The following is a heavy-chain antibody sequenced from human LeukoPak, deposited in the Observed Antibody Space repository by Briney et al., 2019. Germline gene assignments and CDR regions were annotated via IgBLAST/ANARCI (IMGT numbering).Heavy chain of an antibody. CDR1: GYTFTGYY. V-gene: IGHV1-2*02. Sequence: GASVKVSCKASGYTFTGYYMHWVRQAPGQGLEWMGWINPNSGGTNYAQKSQGRVTMTRDTSISTAYMELSRLRSDDTAVYFCARAAGTWPYYYYGMDVWGQGTTVTVSS. CDR3: ARAAGTWPYYYYGMDV. J-gene: IGHJ6*02. D-gene: IGHD6-13*01. CDR2: INPNSGGT.